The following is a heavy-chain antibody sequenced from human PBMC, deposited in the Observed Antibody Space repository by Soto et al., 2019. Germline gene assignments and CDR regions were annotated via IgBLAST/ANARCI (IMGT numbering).Heavy chain of an antibody. V-gene: IGHV4-4*07. CDR1: GGSISSYY. CDR2: IYTSGST. J-gene: IGHJ3*02. Sequence: SETLSLTCTVSGGSISSYYRSWIGQAAGKGLEWVGRIYTSGSTNHNPSLKSRVTMSVDTSKSQYSEKLSSVTAADTGGYYCARAFNPLDAFDIWGQGTMVTVSS. CDR3: ARAFNPLDAFDI.